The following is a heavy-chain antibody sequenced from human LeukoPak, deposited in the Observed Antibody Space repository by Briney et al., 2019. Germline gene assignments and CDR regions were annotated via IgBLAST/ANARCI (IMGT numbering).Heavy chain of an antibody. J-gene: IGHJ4*02. CDR1: GFTVSSNY. D-gene: IGHD3-22*01. Sequence: QTGGSLRLSCAASGFTVSSNYMSWVRQAPGKGLEWVSVIYSGGSTYYADSVKGRFTISRDNSKNTLYLQMNSLRAEDTAVYYCARFYSGYYFGYWGQGTLVTVSS. CDR2: IYSGGST. V-gene: IGHV3-66*01. CDR3: ARFYSGYYFGY.